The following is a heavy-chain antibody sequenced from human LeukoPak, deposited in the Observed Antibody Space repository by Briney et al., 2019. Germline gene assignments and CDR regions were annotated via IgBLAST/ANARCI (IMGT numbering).Heavy chain of an antibody. CDR1: EFNFDNYD. Sequence: GGSLRLSCAASEFNFDNYDMSWVRQILEKGLEWVSSISSDGVTFYSDSVKGRFTMSRDKSRKTLYLQMNSLRTDDTATYYCAKGPNFGSWRAVHYWGQGSLVTVSP. J-gene: IGHJ4*02. CDR2: ISSDGVT. D-gene: IGHD3-10*01. V-gene: IGHV3-23*01. CDR3: AKGPNFGSWRAVHY.